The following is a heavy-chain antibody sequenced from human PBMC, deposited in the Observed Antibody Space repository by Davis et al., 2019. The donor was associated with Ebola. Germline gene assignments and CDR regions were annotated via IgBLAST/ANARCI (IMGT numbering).Heavy chain of an antibody. J-gene: IGHJ6*03. CDR3: ARGTTVTTDPYYYYMDV. CDR1: GYTFTSYG. D-gene: IGHD4-11*01. CDR2: ISAYNGNT. Sequence: ASVKVSCKASGYTFTSYGISWVRQAPGQGLEWMGWISAYNGNTNYAQKLQGRVTMTTDTSTSTAYLDLRSLRSDDTAVYYCARGTTVTTDPYYYYMDVWGKGTTVTVSS. V-gene: IGHV1-18*01.